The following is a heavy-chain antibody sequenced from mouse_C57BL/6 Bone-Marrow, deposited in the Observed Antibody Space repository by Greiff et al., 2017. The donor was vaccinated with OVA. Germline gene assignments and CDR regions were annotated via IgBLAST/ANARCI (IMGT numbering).Heavy chain of an antibody. J-gene: IGHJ3*01. CDR2: IYPRSGNT. CDR1: GYTFTSYG. V-gene: IGHV1-81*01. CDR3: ARGYSSSRFDY. Sequence: VKLMESGAELVRPGASVKLSCKASGYTFTSYGISWVKQRTGQGLEWIGEIYPRSGNTYYNEKFKGKATLTADKSSSTAYMELRSLTSEDSAVYFCARGYSSSRFDYWGQGTLVTVSA. D-gene: IGHD1-1*01.